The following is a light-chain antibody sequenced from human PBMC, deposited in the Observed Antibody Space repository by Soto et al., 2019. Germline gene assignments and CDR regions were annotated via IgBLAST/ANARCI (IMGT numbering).Light chain of an antibody. Sequence: DIHLTKSQSSLSASVGDRVTITCRASQAITNNLAWYQQKPGNPPRLLIYEESTLHSGVPSRFSGRKVGTQFILTIVSLQPEDFATYYCQQVKSYPRTFGGGTKVELK. CDR3: QQVKSYPRT. J-gene: IGKJ4*01. CDR1: QAITNN. CDR2: EES. V-gene: IGKV1-9*01.